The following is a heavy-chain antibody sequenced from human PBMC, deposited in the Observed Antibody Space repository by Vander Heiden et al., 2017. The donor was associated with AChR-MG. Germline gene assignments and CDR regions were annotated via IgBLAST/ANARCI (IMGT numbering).Heavy chain of an antibody. CDR3: ARGYCSSTSCYRVFDY. J-gene: IGHJ4*02. V-gene: IGHV3-30-3*01. CDR2: ISYDGSNK. CDR1: GFTFSSYA. Sequence: QVQLVESGGGVVQPGRSLRLSCAASGFTFSSYAMHWVRQATGKGLEWVAVISYDGSNKYYADSVKGRFTISRDNSKNTLYLQMNSLRAEDTAVYYCARGYCSSTSCYRVFDYWGQGTLVTVSS. D-gene: IGHD2-2*02.